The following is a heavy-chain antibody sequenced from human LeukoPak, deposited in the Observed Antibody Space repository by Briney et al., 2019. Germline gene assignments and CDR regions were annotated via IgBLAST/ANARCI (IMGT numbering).Heavy chain of an antibody. V-gene: IGHV1-18*01. Sequence: ASVKVSCKASGYTFTSYGFSWVRQAPGQGLEWMGWISGYNGSTNYAQKLQGRVTMTTDTSTSTAYMELRSLRSDDTAVYYCVRDLYYDTGDLDYWGQGTLVTVSS. CDR2: ISGYNGST. D-gene: IGHD3-22*01. CDR3: VRDLYYDTGDLDY. CDR1: GYTFTSYG. J-gene: IGHJ4*02.